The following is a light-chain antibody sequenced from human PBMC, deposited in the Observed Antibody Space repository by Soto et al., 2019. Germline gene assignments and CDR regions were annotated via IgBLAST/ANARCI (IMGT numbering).Light chain of an antibody. J-gene: IGLJ1*01. Sequence: SVLTQPPSASGTPGQRVTISCSGSSSNIGSNYVYWYQQLPGTAPKLLIYRNNQRPSGVPDRFSGSKSGTSASLAISGLRSDDEADYYCAAWDYTLTGYVVRTGSKVNDL. CDR3: AAWDYTLTGYV. CDR1: SSNIGSNY. CDR2: RNN. V-gene: IGLV1-47*01.